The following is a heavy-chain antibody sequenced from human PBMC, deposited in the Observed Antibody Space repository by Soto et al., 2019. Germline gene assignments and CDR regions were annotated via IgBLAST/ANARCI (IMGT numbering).Heavy chain of an antibody. CDR3: ATIRVRGGPLRFQD. CDR2: VRPISGST. Sequence: QVQLVQSGAEVRKPGSSVKVSCKTSGGLISKYSFNWVRQAPGQGLEWMGGVRPISGSTDYAQTFQGRLTITADRSTITVYMELSRLRSEDTANYYCATIRVRGGPLRFQDGGQGMLISVST. D-gene: IGHD5-12*01. J-gene: IGHJ4*01. V-gene: IGHV1-69*06. CDR1: GGLISKYS.